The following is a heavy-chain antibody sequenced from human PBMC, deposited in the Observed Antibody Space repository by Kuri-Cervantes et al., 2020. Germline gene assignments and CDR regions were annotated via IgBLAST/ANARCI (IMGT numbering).Heavy chain of an antibody. CDR3: ARHYGDDYVWGSYRSEPDYYYYGMDV. J-gene: IGHJ6*01. Sequence: KVSCKGSGYSFTSYWIGWVRQMPGKGLEWMGIIYPGDSDTRYSPSFQGQVTISADKSISTAYLQWSSLKASDTAMYYCARHYGDDYVWGSYRSEPDYYYYGMDVWGQGTTVTVLL. CDR2: IYPGDSDT. D-gene: IGHD3-16*02. CDR1: GYSFTSYW. V-gene: IGHV5-51*01.